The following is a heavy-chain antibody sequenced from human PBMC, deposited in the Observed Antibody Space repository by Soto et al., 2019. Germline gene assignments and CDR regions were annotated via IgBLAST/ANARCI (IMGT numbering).Heavy chain of an antibody. CDR3: ARSRYTGTYSGSFLDY. J-gene: IGHJ4*02. D-gene: IGHD1-26*01. V-gene: IGHV3-53*01. CDR2: LYTGTDK. Sequence: GGSLRLSCAASGFTVSSTYLTWVRQAPGKGLEWVAILYTGTDKVYADYVKGRFTISRDSSKNTFYLQMNSLRAEDTAMYFCARSRYTGTYSGSFLDYWGQGSLVTVSS. CDR1: GFTVSSTY.